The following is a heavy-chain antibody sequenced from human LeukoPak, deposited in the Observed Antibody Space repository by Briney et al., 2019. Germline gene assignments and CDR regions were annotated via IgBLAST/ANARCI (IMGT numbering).Heavy chain of an antibody. CDR3: AKDPMSGRYFDWLSKDYGMDV. CDR1: GFTFSSDA. V-gene: IGHV3-23*01. D-gene: IGHD3-9*01. J-gene: IGHJ6*02. CDR2: ISGGGGSE. Sequence: GGSLRLSSAASGFTFSSDAMSWGPQGPGKGRWWVSAISGGGGSEYYADSVQGRLTISRDNSKNTLYLQMNSLRAEDTAVYYCAKDPMSGRYFDWLSKDYGMDVWGQGTTVTVSS.